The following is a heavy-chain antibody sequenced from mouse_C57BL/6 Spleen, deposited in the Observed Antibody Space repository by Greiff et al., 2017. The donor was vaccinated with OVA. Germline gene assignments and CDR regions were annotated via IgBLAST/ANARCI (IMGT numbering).Heavy chain of an antibody. CDR3: ARESLDGDYAMDY. Sequence: EVKVVESEGGLVQPGSSMKLSCTASGFTFSDYYMAWVRQVPEKGLEWVANINYDGSSTYYLDSLKSRFIISRDNAKNILYMQMSSLKSEDTATDYCARESLDGDYAMDYWGQGTSVTVSA. D-gene: IGHD2-10*02. V-gene: IGHV5-16*01. J-gene: IGHJ4*01. CDR1: GFTFSDYY. CDR2: INYDGSST.